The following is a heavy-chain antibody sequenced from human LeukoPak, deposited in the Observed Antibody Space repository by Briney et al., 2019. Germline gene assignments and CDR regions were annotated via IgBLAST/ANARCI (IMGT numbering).Heavy chain of an antibody. CDR3: ASDMIAARPGWFDP. J-gene: IGHJ5*02. D-gene: IGHD6-6*01. CDR1: GYRFTTYG. Sequence: ASVKVSCKASGYRFTTYGISWVRQAPGLGLEWMGWISVYNGNTNYAQNLQGRVTMTTDTSTSTAYMELRSLRYDDTAVYYCASDMIAARPGWFDPWGQGTLVTVSS. V-gene: IGHV1-18*01. CDR2: ISVYNGNT.